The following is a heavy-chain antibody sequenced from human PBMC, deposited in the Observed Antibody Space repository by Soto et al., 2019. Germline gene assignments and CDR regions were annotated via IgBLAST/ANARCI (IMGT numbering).Heavy chain of an antibody. V-gene: IGHV3-30-3*01. Sequence: QVQLVESGGGVVQPGRSLRLSCAASGFTFITHAMHWVRQSPGKGLEWVAVISYDGSNKHYADSAKGRFTISRDNSRNTLYLQMNSLQREDTAVYYCARGVGVTPIWDSWGQGSLVIVSS. D-gene: IGHD1-26*01. CDR3: ARGVGVTPIWDS. CDR2: ISYDGSNK. J-gene: IGHJ4*02. CDR1: GFTFITHA.